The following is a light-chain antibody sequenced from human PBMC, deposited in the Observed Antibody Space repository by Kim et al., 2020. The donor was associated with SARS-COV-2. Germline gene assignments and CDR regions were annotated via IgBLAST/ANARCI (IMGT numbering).Light chain of an antibody. V-gene: IGKV1-5*01. J-gene: IGKJ1*01. CDR1: ESITIW. Sequence: ASLGDRVTITCRASESITIWLAWYQVKPGKAPKLLIYDASTLDSGVPSRFSGSGSGTDFTLTISSLQPDDFATYYCQKYSTYSRMFGQGTTVEIK. CDR3: QKYSTYSRM. CDR2: DAS.